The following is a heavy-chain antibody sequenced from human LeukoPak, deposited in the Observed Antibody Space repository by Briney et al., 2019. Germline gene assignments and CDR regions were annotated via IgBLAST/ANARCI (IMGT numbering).Heavy chain of an antibody. J-gene: IGHJ3*02. V-gene: IGHV3-23*01. CDR1: GFTFSSYA. Sequence: PGGSLRLSCAASGFTFSSYAMSWVRQAPGKGLEWVSAISGSGGSTYYADSVKGRFTISRDNSKNTLYLQMNSLRAEDTAVYYCAKSRPSIAAAGRGGAFDIWGQGTMVTVSS. CDR2: ISGSGGST. CDR3: AKSRPSIAAAGRGGAFDI. D-gene: IGHD6-13*01.